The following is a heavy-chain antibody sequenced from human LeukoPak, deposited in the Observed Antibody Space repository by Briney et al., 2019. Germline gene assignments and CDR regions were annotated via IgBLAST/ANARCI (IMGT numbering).Heavy chain of an antibody. V-gene: IGHV4-34*01. CDR2: IYYSGST. CDR3: AREGARTACSFDY. J-gene: IGHJ4*02. D-gene: IGHD3-10*02. CDR1: GGSFSGYY. Sequence: SETLSLTCAVYGGSFSGYYWSWIRQPPGKGLEWIGSIYYSGSTYYNPSLKSRVTISVDTSKNQFSLKLSSVTAADTAVYYCAREGARTACSFDYWGQGTLVTVSS.